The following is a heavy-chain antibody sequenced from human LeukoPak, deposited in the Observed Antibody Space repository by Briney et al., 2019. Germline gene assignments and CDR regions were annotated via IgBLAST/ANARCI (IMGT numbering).Heavy chain of an antibody. CDR2: MNPNSGNT. V-gene: IGHV1-8*01. CDR3: ARGLVGLYGMDV. Sequence: ASVKVSCKASGYTFTSYDINWVRQATGQGLEWMGWMNPNSGNTGYAQKFQGRVTMTRNTSISTAYMELSSLRSEDTAVYYCARGLVGLYGMDVWGQGTTVTVSS. J-gene: IGHJ6*02. D-gene: IGHD3-16*01. CDR1: GYTFTSYD.